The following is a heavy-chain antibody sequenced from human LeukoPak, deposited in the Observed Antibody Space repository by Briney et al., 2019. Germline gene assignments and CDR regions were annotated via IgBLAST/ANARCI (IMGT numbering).Heavy chain of an antibody. V-gene: IGHV4-30-4*01. J-gene: IGHJ4*02. CDR2: IYYSGST. Sequence: SQTLSLTCTVSGGSISSGDYYWSWIRQPPGKGLEWIGYIYYSGSTYYNPSLKSRVTISVDTSKNQFSLKLSSVTAADTAVYYCARGALLWFGGLDYWGQGTLVTVSS. CDR1: GGSISSGDYY. D-gene: IGHD3-10*01. CDR3: ARGALLWFGGLDY.